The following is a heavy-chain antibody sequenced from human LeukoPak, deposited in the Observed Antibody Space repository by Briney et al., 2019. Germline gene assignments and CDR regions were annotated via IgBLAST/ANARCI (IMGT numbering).Heavy chain of an antibody. J-gene: IGHJ5*02. CDR3: ARNHGSGRGEWFDP. CDR1: GGSISSYY. Sequence: SETLSLTCAVSGGSISSYYWSWLRQPPGKGLEWIGYIYYSGSTKYNPSLKSRVTISVDTSKNQFSLKMSSVTAADTAVYYCARNHGSGRGEWFDPWGQGTLVTVSS. CDR2: IYYSGST. D-gene: IGHD3-10*01. V-gene: IGHV4-59*01.